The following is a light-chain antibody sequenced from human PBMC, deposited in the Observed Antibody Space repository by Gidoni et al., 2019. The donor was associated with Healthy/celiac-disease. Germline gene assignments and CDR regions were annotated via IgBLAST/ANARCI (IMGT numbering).Light chain of an antibody. J-gene: IGKJ5*01. Sequence: EIVLTQSPDTLSLSPGERATLSCTASQRVSSYLAWYQQKPGPAPRLLIYDASTRATGIPARFSSSGSGKDFTLTISSLEPEDFAVYYCQQRSNWRDTFGQGTRLEIK. CDR3: QQRSNWRDT. CDR1: QRVSSY. CDR2: DAS. V-gene: IGKV3-11*01.